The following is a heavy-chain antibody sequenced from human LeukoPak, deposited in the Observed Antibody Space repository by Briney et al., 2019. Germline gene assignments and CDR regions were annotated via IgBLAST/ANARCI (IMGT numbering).Heavy chain of an antibody. Sequence: ASVRVSCKASGYTFTSYGISWVPQSPGQGGGWWGWISAYNGNTNYAQKLQGRITMTTDTSTSTAYIELRSRRSAATAVYYCARTGLVSGYYGMDVWSQGTTVTVSS. D-gene: IGHD6-19*01. V-gene: IGHV1-18*01. J-gene: IGHJ6*02. CDR3: ARTGLVSGYYGMDV. CDR1: GYTFTSYG. CDR2: ISAYNGNT.